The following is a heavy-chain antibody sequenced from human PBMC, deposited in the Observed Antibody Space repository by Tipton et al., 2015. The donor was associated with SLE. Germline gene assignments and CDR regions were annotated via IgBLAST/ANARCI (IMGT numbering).Heavy chain of an antibody. J-gene: IGHJ3*02. CDR2: IYQSGTT. V-gene: IGHV4-38-2*02. CDR1: GFSISSGYY. Sequence: TLSLTCAVSGFSISSGYYWGWIRRPPGKGLEWIGSIYQSGTTYYNPSLKSRVTMSVDTSKSQFSLKLSSVTATDTAVYYCARDPGSGRNDAFDIWGQGTVVTVSS. CDR3: ARDPGSGRNDAFDI. D-gene: IGHD3-10*01.